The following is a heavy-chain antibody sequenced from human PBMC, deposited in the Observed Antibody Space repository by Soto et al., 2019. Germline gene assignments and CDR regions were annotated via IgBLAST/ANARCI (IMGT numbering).Heavy chain of an antibody. V-gene: IGHV3-23*01. J-gene: IGHJ1*01. D-gene: IGHD1-26*01. CDR3: ANDERTLPAGWSGSYNAEYFQH. Sequence: EVQLLESGGGLVQPGGSLRLSCAASGFTFSSYAMSWVRQAPGKGLEWVSAISGSGASTYYADSVKGRFTISRDNSKNTLYLQMNSLRAEDTAVYYCANDERTLPAGWSGSYNAEYFQHWGQGTLVTVSS. CDR2: ISGSGAST. CDR1: GFTFSSYA.